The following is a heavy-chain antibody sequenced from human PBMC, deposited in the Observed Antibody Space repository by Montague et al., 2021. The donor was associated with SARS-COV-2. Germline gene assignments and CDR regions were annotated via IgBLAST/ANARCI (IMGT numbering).Heavy chain of an antibody. CDR2: IYYSGST. J-gene: IGHJ4*02. CDR1: GGSISSSSYY. V-gene: IGHV4-39*07. CDR3: AREGRWLSRGSYYFDY. Sequence: SETLSLTCTVSGGSISSSSYYWGWIRQPPGKGLEWIGSIYYSGSTXYNPSLKSRVTISADTSKNQFSLKLSSVTAADTAVYYCAREGRWLSRGSYYFDYWGQGTLVTVSS. D-gene: IGHD3-22*01.